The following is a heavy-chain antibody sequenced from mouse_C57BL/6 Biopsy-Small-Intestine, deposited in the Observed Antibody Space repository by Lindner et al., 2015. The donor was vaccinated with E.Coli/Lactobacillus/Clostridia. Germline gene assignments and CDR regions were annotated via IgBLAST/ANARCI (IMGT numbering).Heavy chain of an antibody. D-gene: IGHD2-5*01. CDR2: IRNKANAYTT. CDR1: GFTFTDYY. V-gene: IGHV7-3*01. CDR3: ARPSYYSNYGAMDY. J-gene: IGHJ4*01. Sequence: VQLQESGGGLVQPGGSLSLSCAASGFTFTDYYMSWVRQPPGKALEWLDFIRNKANAYTTEYSASVKGRFTISRDNSQSILYLQMNALRAEDSATYYCARPSYYSNYGAMDYWGQGTSVTVSS.